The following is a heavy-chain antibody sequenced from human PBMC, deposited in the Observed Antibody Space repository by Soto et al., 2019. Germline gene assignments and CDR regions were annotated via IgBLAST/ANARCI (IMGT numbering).Heavy chain of an antibody. CDR2: IWYDGSKK. V-gene: IGHV3-33*01. CDR1: GFTFSSYG. J-gene: IGHJ6*02. D-gene: IGHD5-12*01. Sequence: QVQLVESGGGVVQPGRSLRLSCAASGFTFSSYGMHWVRQAPGKGLEWVAVIWYDGSKKYYADSVKGRFTISRDNSKNTLYLQMNSLRAEDTAVYYCARDRGYEGNYYYYYGMDVWGQGTTVTVSS. CDR3: ARDRGYEGNYYYYYGMDV.